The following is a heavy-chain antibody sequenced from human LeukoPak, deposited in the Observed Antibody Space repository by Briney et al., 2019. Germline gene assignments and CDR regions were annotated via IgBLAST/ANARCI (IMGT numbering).Heavy chain of an antibody. CDR2: ITSSRIYI. D-gene: IGHD2-21*02. V-gene: IGHV3-21*01. J-gene: IGHJ4*02. CDR1: GFAFSTYS. CDR3: ARDGSRGNLVTAPDF. Sequence: PGGSLRLSCAASGFAFSTYSMNWVRQAPGKGLEWVSSITSSRIYIYYADSVKGRFTISRDNAKNSLYLQMNSLRAEDTAVYYCARDGSRGNLVTAPDFWGQGTLVTVSS.